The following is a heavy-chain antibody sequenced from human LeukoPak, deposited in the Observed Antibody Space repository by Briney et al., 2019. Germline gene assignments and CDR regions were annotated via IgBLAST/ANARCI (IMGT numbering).Heavy chain of an antibody. CDR3: ARVDSYCTNGVCYMSYYYYYMDV. CDR1: GYTFTSYG. J-gene: IGHJ6*03. V-gene: IGHV1-18*01. D-gene: IGHD2-8*01. CDR2: ISAYNGNT. Sequence: ASVKVSCKASGYTFTSYGISWVRQAPGQGLEWMGWISAYNGNTNYAQKLQGRVTITTDTSTSTAYMELRSLRSDDTAVYYCARVDSYCTNGVCYMSYYYYYMDVWGKGTTVTVSS.